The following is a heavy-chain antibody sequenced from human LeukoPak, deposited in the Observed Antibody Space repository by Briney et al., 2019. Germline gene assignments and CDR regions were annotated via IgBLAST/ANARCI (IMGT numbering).Heavy chain of an antibody. CDR1: GITLSNYG. Sequence: GGSLRLSCADSGITLSNYGMSWVRQAPGKGLEWVAGLSGSGGGTNYADSVKGRFTISRDNAKNTLYLQMNSLRAEDTAVYFCAKRGVVIRVILVGFHKEAYYFDSWGQGALVTVSS. CDR2: LSGSGGGT. V-gene: IGHV3-23*01. CDR3: AKRGVVIRVILVGFHKEAYYFDS. J-gene: IGHJ4*02. D-gene: IGHD3-10*01.